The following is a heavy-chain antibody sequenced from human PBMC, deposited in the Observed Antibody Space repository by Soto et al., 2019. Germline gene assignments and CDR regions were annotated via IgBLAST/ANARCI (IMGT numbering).Heavy chain of an antibody. D-gene: IGHD6-19*01. J-gene: IGHJ6*02. CDR2: ISAYNGNT. CDR1: GYTFTSYG. V-gene: IGHV1-18*01. Sequence: QVQLVQSGAEVKKPGASVKVSCKASGYTFTSYGISWVRQAPGQGLEWMGWISAYNGNTNYAQKLQGRVTMTTDTPTSTAYMELRSLRSDDTAVYYCASSVHYSSGWYGGYGMDVWGQGTTVTVSS. CDR3: ASSVHYSSGWYGGYGMDV.